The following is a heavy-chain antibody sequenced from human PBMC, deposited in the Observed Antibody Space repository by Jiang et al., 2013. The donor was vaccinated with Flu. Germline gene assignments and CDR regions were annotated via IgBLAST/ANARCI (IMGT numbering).Heavy chain of an antibody. CDR2: HSGST. CDR3: ARRPYYYDSSGYHRRYYYYYYMDV. Sequence: HSGSTNYNPSLKSRVTISVDTSKNQFSLKLSSVTAADTAVYYCARRPYYYDSSGYHRRYYYYYYMDVWGKGTTVTVSS. J-gene: IGHJ6*03. V-gene: IGHV4-34*01. D-gene: IGHD3-22*01.